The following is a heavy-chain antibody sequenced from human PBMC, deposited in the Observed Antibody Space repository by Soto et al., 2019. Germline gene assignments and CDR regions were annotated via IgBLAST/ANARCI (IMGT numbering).Heavy chain of an antibody. CDR1: GYTLTSNG. V-gene: IGHV1-18*04. CDR3: ARDTNWARDAFDI. Sequence: ASRRLYCRHSGYTLTSNGRTCVRPAAGQGLEWMGWISAYNGNTNYAQKLQGRVTMTTDTSTSTAYMELGSLRSDDTAVYYCARDTNWARDAFDIWGQGTMVTLSS. CDR2: ISAYNGNT. J-gene: IGHJ3*02. D-gene: IGHD3-16*01.